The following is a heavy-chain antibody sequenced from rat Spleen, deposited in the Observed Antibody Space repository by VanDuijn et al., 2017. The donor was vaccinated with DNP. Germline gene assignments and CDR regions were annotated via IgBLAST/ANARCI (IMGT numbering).Heavy chain of an antibody. D-gene: IGHD1-6*01. CDR2: IFYDGART. CDR3: ATHQGVRIITPYNWFAY. Sequence: EVQLEESGGGLVQPGGSLKVSCEASGFTFSDYNVAWVRQAPKKGLEWVATIFYDGARTYYRDSVKGRFTVSRDNAKSTLYLQMDSLRSEDTATYYCATHQGVRIITPYNWFAYWGRGTLVTVSS. J-gene: IGHJ3*01. CDR1: GFTFSDYN. V-gene: IGHV5S10*01.